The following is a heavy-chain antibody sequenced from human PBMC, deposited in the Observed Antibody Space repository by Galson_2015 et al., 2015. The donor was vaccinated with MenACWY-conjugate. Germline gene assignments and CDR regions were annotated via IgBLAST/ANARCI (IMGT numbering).Heavy chain of an antibody. V-gene: IGHV3-72*01. J-gene: IGHJ4*02. Sequence: SLRLSCAASGFTFSDHYTDWVRQAPGKGLEWVGRIRTKPNSYTTEYAASVKGRFTISRDDSKNSLYLQMNSLKIEDSAVYYCARGGGWYFDYWGQGTLVTVSS. CDR1: GFTFSDHY. CDR3: ARGGGWYFDY. CDR2: IRTKPNSYTT. D-gene: IGHD6-19*01.